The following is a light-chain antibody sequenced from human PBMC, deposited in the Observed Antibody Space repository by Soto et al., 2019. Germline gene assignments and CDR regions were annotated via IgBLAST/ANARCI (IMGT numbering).Light chain of an antibody. CDR1: KNIFSY. V-gene: IGKV3-11*01. J-gene: IGKJ2*01. CDR2: DAS. CDR3: QQRNYWPQGYT. Sequence: EVVLTQSPATGPFSPGELATISGRASKNIFSYLACYQQNPGQSPRLLINDASKRAAGIPARFSGRVSGTDFTLTISNLESEDFAVYYCQQRNYWPQGYTFGQGTKLQI.